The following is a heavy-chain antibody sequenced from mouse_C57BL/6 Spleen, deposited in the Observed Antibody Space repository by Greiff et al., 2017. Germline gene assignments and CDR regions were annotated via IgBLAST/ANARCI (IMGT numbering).Heavy chain of an antibody. V-gene: IGHV5-6*01. CDR3: ARHDLDCYGSSYYCDY. CDR2: ISSGGSYT. CDR1: GFTFSSYG. J-gene: IGHJ2*01. Sequence: EVQLVESGGDLVKPGGSLKLSCAASGFTFSSYGMSWVRQTPEKRLEWVATISSGGSYTYYPDSVKGRFTMSRDNAKNTLYLQMSSLKSEDTAMYYCARHDLDCYGSSYYCDYWGQGTTLTVSS. D-gene: IGHD1-1*01.